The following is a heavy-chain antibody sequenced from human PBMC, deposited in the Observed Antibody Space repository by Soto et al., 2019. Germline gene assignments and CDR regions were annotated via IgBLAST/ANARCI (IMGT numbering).Heavy chain of an antibody. V-gene: IGHV3-23*01. CDR1: GFTFSSYA. J-gene: IGHJ4*02. Sequence: GGSLRLSCAASGFTFSSYAMSWVRQAPGKGLEWVSAISGSGGSTYYADSVKGRFTISRDNSKNTLYLQMNSLRAEDTAVYYCARDWGSGSGSYLDYWGQGTLVTVSS. D-gene: IGHD3-10*01. CDR3: ARDWGSGSGSYLDY. CDR2: ISGSGGST.